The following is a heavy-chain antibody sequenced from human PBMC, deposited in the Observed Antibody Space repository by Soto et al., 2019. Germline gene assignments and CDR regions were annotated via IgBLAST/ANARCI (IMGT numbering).Heavy chain of an antibody. CDR3: ARRYGASFDY. J-gene: IGHJ4*02. Sequence: ETLSLTCTVSGCSISSYYWSWIRQPPGKGLEWIGYIYYSGSTNYNPSLKSRVTISVDTSKNQFSLKLSSVTAADTAVYYCARRYGASFDYWGQGTLVTVSS. CDR1: GCSISSYY. CDR2: IYYSGST. V-gene: IGHV4-59*01. D-gene: IGHD4-17*01.